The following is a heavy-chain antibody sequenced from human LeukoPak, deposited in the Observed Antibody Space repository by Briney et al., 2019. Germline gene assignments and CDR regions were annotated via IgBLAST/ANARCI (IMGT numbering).Heavy chain of an antibody. D-gene: IGHD2-2*01. CDR3: ARAIGTSQFYFYYGMDV. V-gene: IGHV5-51*01. CDR2: IYAGDSDT. CDR1: GYSFTSYW. Sequence: GESLKISCKASGYSFTSYWIGWVRQMPGKGLEGMGIIYAGDSDTRYSPSFQGQVTISVDKSISTAYLQWSSLQASDTAMYYCARAIGTSQFYFYYGMDVWGQGTTVTVSS. J-gene: IGHJ6*02.